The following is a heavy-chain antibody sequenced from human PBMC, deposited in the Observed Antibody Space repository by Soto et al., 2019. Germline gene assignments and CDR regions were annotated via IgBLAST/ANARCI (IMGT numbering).Heavy chain of an antibody. CDR1: GFTFSGYS. J-gene: IGHJ4*02. D-gene: IGHD6-19*01. V-gene: IGHV3-48*01. Sequence: PGGSLRLSCAASGFTFSGYSMNWVRQAPGKGLEWVSYISSSSSSTIYYADSVKGRFTISRDNAKNSLYLQMNSLRAEDTAVYYCARDRGSGWFFDYWGQGTLVTVSS. CDR3: ARDRGSGWFFDY. CDR2: ISSSSSSTI.